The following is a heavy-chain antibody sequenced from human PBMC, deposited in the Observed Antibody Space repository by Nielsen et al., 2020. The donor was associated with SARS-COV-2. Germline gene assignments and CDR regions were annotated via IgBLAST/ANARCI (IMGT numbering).Heavy chain of an antibody. CDR2: INSDSGST. CDR3: ARSRGCSATSCFFDY. Sequence: ASVKVSCKASGYTFTAYAIHWVRQDPGQRLEWMGWINSDSGSTKYSQKFRGRVTITRDTSASTAYMELSGLSSEDTAVYYCARSRGCSATSCFFDYWGQGALVTVSS. J-gene: IGHJ4*02. V-gene: IGHV1-3*04. D-gene: IGHD2-2*01. CDR1: GYTFTAYA.